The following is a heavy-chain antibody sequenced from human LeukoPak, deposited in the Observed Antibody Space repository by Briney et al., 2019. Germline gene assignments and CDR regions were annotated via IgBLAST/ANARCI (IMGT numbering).Heavy chain of an antibody. D-gene: IGHD2-2*01. CDR3: ARDHYCSSTSCYGYAFDI. V-gene: IGHV1-18*01. CDR1: GYTFTSYG. J-gene: IGHJ3*02. CDR2: ISAYNGNT. Sequence: ASVKVSCKASGYTFTSYGISWVRQAPGQGLEWMGWISAYNGNTNYAQKLQGRVTITADESTSTAYMELSSLRSEDTAVYYCARDHYCSSTSCYGYAFDIWGQGTMVTVSS.